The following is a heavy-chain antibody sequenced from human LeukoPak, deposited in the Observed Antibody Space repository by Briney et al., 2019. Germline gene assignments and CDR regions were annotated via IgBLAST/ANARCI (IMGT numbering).Heavy chain of an antibody. Sequence: PSETLSLTCTVSGGSISGFYWSWIRQPPGKGLEWIGYVFCRGSINYNPSLKSRVTMSVDMPKNQFSLNLTSVTAADTAVYFCARHPGGGDWFDPWGPGTRVTVSS. CDR2: VFCRGSI. J-gene: IGHJ5*02. D-gene: IGHD3-16*01. CDR1: GGSISGFY. V-gene: IGHV4-59*08. CDR3: ARHPGGGDWFDP.